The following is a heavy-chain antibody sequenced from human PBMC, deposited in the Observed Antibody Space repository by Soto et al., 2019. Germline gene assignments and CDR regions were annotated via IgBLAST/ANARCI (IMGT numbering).Heavy chain of an antibody. CDR3: AGARGDVYGIDV. CDR1: GGSISSYY. V-gene: IGHV4-4*07. J-gene: IGHJ6*02. CDR2: VYTSGSA. Sequence: PSQTLSLTCTVSGGSISSYYWSWIRQPAGKGLEWIGRVYTSGSANYNPSLKSRVTMSVDTSKNQFSLKLNSVTAADTAVYFCAGARGDVYGIDVLGQGTTVNVSS. D-gene: IGHD4-17*01.